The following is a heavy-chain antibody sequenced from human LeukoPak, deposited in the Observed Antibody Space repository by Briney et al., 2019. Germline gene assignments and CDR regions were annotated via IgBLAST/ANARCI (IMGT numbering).Heavy chain of an antibody. CDR1: GYTFTSYD. V-gene: IGHV1-8*03. CDR2: MNPNSSNT. CDR3: ARGLATKADY. J-gene: IGHJ4*02. D-gene: IGHD1-26*01. Sequence: ASVKVSCKASGYTFTSYDINWVRQATGQGLEWMGWMNPNSSNTGYAQKFQGRVTITRNTSISTAYMELSSLRSEDTAVYYCARGLATKADYWGQGTLVTVSS.